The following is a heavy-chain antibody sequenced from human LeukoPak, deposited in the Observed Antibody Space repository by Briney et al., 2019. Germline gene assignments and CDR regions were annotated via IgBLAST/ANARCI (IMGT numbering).Heavy chain of an antibody. V-gene: IGHV5-51*01. D-gene: IGHD2-2*01. CDR2: IYPGDSDT. J-gene: IGHJ5*02. CDR3: ARLIRPYCSSTSCPNNWFDP. CDR1: GYSFTSYW. Sequence: KPGESLKISCKGSGYSFTSYWIGWVRQMPGKGLEWMGIIYPGDSDTRYSPSFQGQVTISADKSISAAYLQWSSLKASDTAMYYCARLIRPYCSSTSCPNNWFDPWGQGTLVTVSS.